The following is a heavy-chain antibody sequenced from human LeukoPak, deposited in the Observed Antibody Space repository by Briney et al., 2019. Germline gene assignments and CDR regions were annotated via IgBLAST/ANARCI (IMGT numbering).Heavy chain of an antibody. Sequence: GGSLRLSCAASGFTSSTYSMTWVRQAPGKGLEWVSAINPSAAGTYYADSVKGRFTISRDNSKNTVYLQMNSLRAEDTAVYYCARAAPPDYGSGSYSNLYFDYWGQGTLVTVSS. V-gene: IGHV3-23*01. CDR1: GFTSSTYS. D-gene: IGHD3-10*01. J-gene: IGHJ4*02. CDR2: INPSAAGT. CDR3: ARAAPPDYGSGSYSNLYFDY.